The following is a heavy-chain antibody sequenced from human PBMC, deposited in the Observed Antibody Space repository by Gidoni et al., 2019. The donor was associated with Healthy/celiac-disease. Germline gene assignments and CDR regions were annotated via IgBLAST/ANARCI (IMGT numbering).Heavy chain of an antibody. J-gene: IGHJ2*01. Sequence: QVQLQESGPGLVKPSQTLSLTCTVSGASISRGDYYWSWFRQPPGKGLEWIGYIYYSGSTYYNPSLKSQVTISVDTSKNQFSLKLSSVTAADTAVYYCARPYGDDWYFDLWGRGTLVTVSS. CDR3: ARPYGDDWYFDL. CDR1: GASISRGDYY. D-gene: IGHD4-17*01. V-gene: IGHV4-30-4*01. CDR2: IYYSGST.